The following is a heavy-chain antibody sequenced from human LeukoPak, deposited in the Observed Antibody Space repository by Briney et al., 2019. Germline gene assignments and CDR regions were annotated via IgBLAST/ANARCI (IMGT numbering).Heavy chain of an antibody. V-gene: IGHV1-8*01. Sequence: ASVKVSCKASGYTFTSYDINWVRQATGQGLEWMGWMNPSSGNTGYAQKFQGRVTMTRNTSISTAYMDLSSLRSEDTAVYYCARGTLDYVWGSYRPNWFDPWGQGTLVTVSS. CDR1: GYTFTSYD. CDR2: MNPSSGNT. CDR3: ARGTLDYVWGSYRPNWFDP. J-gene: IGHJ5*02. D-gene: IGHD3-16*02.